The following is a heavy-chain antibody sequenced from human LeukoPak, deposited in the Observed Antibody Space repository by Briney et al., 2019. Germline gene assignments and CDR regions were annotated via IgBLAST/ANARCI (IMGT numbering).Heavy chain of an antibody. D-gene: IGHD4-11*01. CDR1: GGSFSGYY. CDR2: INHSGST. J-gene: IGHJ4*02. CDR3: ARGNDYSNSYFDY. V-gene: IGHV4-34*01. Sequence: PSETLSLTCAVYGGSFSGYYWSWIRQPPGKGLEWIGEINHSGSTNYNPSLKSRVTISVDTSKNQFSLKLSSVTAADTAVYYCARGNDYSNSYFDYWGQGTLVTVSS.